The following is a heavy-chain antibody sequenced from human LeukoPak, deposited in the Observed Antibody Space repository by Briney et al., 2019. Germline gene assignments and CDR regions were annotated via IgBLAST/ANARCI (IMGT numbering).Heavy chain of an antibody. Sequence: SETLSLTCTVSGGSISSYYWSWIRQPPGKGLEWIGYIYYSGSTNYNPSLKSRVTISVDTSKNQFSLKLSSVTAADTAVYYCASDASGSYSGYWGQGTLVTVSS. CDR2: IYYSGST. CDR3: ASDASGSYSGY. V-gene: IGHV4-59*12. CDR1: GGSISSYY. J-gene: IGHJ4*02. D-gene: IGHD1-26*01.